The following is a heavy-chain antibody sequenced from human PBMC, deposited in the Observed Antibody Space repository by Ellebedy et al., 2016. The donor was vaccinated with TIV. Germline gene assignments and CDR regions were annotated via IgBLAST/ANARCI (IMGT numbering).Heavy chain of an antibody. CDR2: IGSVSSHT. D-gene: IGHD6-19*01. J-gene: IGHJ4*02. CDR1: GFTFRNYT. CDR3: ARRLAGKASFDY. Sequence: GESLKISCVGSGFTFRNYTMNWIRQAPGKGLEWVSYIGSVSSHTNYADSVKGRFTVSRDNAKNSLYLQMNSLRAEDTAVYYCARRLAGKASFDYWGQGTLVTVAS. V-gene: IGHV3-11*06.